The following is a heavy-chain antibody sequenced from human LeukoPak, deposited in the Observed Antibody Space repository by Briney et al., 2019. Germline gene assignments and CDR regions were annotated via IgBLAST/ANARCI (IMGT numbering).Heavy chain of an antibody. CDR3: TTVWWELPGSY. CDR1: GFTVSSNY. D-gene: IGHD1-26*01. J-gene: IGHJ4*02. Sequence: PGGSLRLSCAASGFTVSSNYMSWVRQAPGKGLEWVGRIKSKTDGGTTDYAAPVKGRFTISRDDSKNTLYLQMNSLKTEDTAVYYCTTVWWELPGSYWGQGTLVTVSS. CDR2: IKSKTDGGTT. V-gene: IGHV3-15*01.